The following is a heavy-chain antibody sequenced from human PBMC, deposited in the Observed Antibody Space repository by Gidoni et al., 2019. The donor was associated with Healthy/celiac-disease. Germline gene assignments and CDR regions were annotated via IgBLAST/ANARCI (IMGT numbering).Heavy chain of an antibody. CDR1: GGSISSGGYY. Sequence: QVQLQASGPGLVKPSQTLSLTCPFSGGSISSGGYYWSWIRQHPGKGLEWIGYIYYSGSTYYNPSLKSRVTISVDTSKNQFSLKLSSVTAADTAVYYCARETDSSGYYPDYWGQGTLVTVSS. D-gene: IGHD3-22*01. CDR2: IYYSGST. V-gene: IGHV4-31*03. CDR3: ARETDSSGYYPDY. J-gene: IGHJ4*02.